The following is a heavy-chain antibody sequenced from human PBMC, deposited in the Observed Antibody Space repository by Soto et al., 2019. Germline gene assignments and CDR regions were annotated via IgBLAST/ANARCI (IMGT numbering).Heavy chain of an antibody. D-gene: IGHD2-15*01. CDR3: ARHFEDCSGGSCYAPHFDI. CDR1: GGSISSSSYH. J-gene: IGHJ3*02. V-gene: IGHV4-39*01. Sequence: SETLSLTCTVSGGSISSSSYHWGWIRQPPGKGLEWIGSIYYSGSTYYNPSLKSRVTISVDTSKNQFSLKLSSVTAADTAVYYCARHFEDCSGGSCYAPHFDIWGQGTMVTVSS. CDR2: IYYSGST.